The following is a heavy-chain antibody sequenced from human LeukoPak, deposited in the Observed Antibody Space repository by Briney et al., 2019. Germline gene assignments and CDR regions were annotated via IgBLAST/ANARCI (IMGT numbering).Heavy chain of an antibody. V-gene: IGHV3-21*01. Sequence: GGSLRLSCAASGFTFSSYSMNWVRQAPGKGLEWVSSISSSSSYIYYADSVKGRFTISRDNAKNSLYLQMNSLRAEDTAVYYCARNGDYGFYYYYGMDVWGQGTTVTVSS. CDR3: ARNGDYGFYYYYGMDV. J-gene: IGHJ6*02. D-gene: IGHD4-17*01. CDR2: ISSSSSYI. CDR1: GFTFSSYS.